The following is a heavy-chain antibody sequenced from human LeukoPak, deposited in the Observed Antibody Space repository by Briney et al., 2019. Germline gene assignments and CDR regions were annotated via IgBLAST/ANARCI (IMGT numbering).Heavy chain of an antibody. CDR2: IIPIFGTA. CDR3: ARVGGAYGSGSYCNYDYYMDV. D-gene: IGHD3-10*01. Sequence: ASVKVSCKASGGTFSSYAISWVRQAPGQGLEWMGGIIPIFGTANYAQKFQGRVTITADESTSTAYMELSSLRSEDTAVYYCARVGGAYGSGSYCNYDYYMDVWGKGTTVTVSS. V-gene: IGHV1-69*13. CDR1: GGTFSSYA. J-gene: IGHJ6*03.